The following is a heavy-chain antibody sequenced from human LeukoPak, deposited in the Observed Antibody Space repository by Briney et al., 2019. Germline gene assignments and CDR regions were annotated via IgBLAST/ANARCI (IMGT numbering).Heavy chain of an antibody. CDR1: GFTFSSYA. D-gene: IGHD6-19*01. Sequence: PRGSLRLSCAASGFTFSSYAMSWVRQAPGKGLEWVSAISSSGSTLYYADSVKGRFTISRDNAKNSLYLQMDSLTAEDTAVYYCARGRYVSGWYPDYFDFWGQGTLVTVSS. CDR3: ARGRYVSGWYPDYFDF. V-gene: IGHV3-21*06. CDR2: ISSSGSTL. J-gene: IGHJ4*02.